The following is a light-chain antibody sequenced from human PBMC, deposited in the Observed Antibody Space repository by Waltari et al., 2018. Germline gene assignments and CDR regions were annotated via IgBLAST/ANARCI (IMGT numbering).Light chain of an antibody. J-gene: IGKJ4*01. CDR2: AAP. V-gene: IGKV3-11*01. CDR1: QSVSSY. CDR3: QQRSNWPPTLT. Sequence: EIVLTQSPATLSLSPGERATLSCRASQSVSSYLAWYQQKPGQAPRPPIYAAPNRATGIPARXSGSGSGTDFTLTISSLEPEDFAVYYCQQRSNWPPTLTFGGGTKVEIK.